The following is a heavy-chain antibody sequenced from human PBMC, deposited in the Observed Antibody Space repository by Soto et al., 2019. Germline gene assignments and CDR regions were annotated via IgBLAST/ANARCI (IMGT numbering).Heavy chain of an antibody. D-gene: IGHD1-26*01. CDR3: AREGGSYSFDH. CDR2: ISTNGGST. J-gene: IGHJ4*02. Sequence: EVQLVESGGGLVQPGGSLRLSCAASGFTFSRYAMHWVRQAPGKELEYVSTISTNGGSTYNANSVKGRFTISRDNSKNTLYLQMGSLRAEDMAVYYCAREGGSYSFDHWGQGTLVTVSS. CDR1: GFTFSRYA. V-gene: IGHV3-64*01.